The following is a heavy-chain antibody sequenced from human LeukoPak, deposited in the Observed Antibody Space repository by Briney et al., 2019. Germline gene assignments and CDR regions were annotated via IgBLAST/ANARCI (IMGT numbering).Heavy chain of an antibody. V-gene: IGHV4-39*01. CDR2: IYSGGGT. J-gene: IGHJ3*02. D-gene: IGHD5-12*01. Sequence: SETLSLTCTVSGGSISSSSYYWDWIRQSPGKGLEWIGNIYSGGGTYYTPSLKSRVTISVDTSKNQFSLKLSSVTAADTAIYFCARHSRSGSGGYGNAFDIWGQGTMVTVSS. CDR3: ARHSRSGSGGYGNAFDI. CDR1: GGSISSSSYY.